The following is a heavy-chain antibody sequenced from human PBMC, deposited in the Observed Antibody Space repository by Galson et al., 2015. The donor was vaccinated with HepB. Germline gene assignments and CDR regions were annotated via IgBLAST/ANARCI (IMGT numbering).Heavy chain of an antibody. CDR2: IWYDGSNK. J-gene: IGHJ4*02. Sequence: SLRLSCAASGFPLSSFGMHWVRQAPGKGLEWVAAIWYDGSNKYNGDSVKGRFTISIDNSKNTLYLQMKSLRAEDTAVYYCARVRGSIWGGFDYWGQGTLVTVSS. CDR3: ARVRGSIWGGFDY. CDR1: GFPLSSFG. D-gene: IGHD6-13*01. V-gene: IGHV3-33*08.